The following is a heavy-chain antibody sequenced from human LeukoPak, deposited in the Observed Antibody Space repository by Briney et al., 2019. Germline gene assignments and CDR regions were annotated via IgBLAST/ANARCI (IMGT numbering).Heavy chain of an antibody. D-gene: IGHD5-18*01. Sequence: PGGSLRLSCAASGFTFSSYSMNWVRQAPGKGLEWVSYISSSSSTIYYADSVKGRFTISRDNAKNSLYLQMNSLRAEDTAVYYCARGGVDTAMVLDYWGQGTLVTVSS. CDR1: GFTFSSYS. J-gene: IGHJ4*02. V-gene: IGHV3-48*01. CDR3: ARGGVDTAMVLDY. CDR2: ISSSSSTI.